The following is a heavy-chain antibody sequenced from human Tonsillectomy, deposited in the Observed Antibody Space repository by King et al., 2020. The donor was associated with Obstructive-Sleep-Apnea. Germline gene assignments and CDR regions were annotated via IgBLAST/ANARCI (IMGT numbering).Heavy chain of an antibody. D-gene: IGHD5-12*01. CDR3: ARVSWRPYYYGLDV. CDR2: IYHSGNT. J-gene: IGHJ6*02. Sequence: VQLQESGPGLVKPSGTLSLTCAVSGGSISSTNWWNWVRQPPGKGLEWIGEIYHSGNTNYNPSLKSRVTISVDKSKSQFSLKLSSVTAADTAVYYCARVSWRPYYYGLDVWGHGTTVTVSS. V-gene: IGHV4-4*02. CDR1: GGSISSTNW.